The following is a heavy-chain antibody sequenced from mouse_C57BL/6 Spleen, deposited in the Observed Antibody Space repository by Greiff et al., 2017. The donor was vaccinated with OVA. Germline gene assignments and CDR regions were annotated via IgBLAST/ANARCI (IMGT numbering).Heavy chain of an antibody. Sequence: EVQLQQSGTVLARPGASVKMSCKTSGYTFTSYWMHWVKQRPGQGLEWIGAIYPGNSDTSYNQKFKGKAKLTAVTSASTAYMELSSLTNEDSAVYYCTSGGSSGGYFDVWGTGTTVTVSS. CDR2: IYPGNSDT. D-gene: IGHD1-1*01. J-gene: IGHJ1*03. V-gene: IGHV1-5*01. CDR1: GYTFTSYW. CDR3: TSGGSSGGYFDV.